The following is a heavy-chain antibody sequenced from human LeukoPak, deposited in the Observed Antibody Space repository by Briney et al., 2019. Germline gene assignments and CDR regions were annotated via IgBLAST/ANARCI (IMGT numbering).Heavy chain of an antibody. D-gene: IGHD7-27*01. J-gene: IGHJ4*02. V-gene: IGHV3-21*01. CDR3: ARHTSASVGTLLGY. CDR2: ISSSSRYI. Sequence: GGSLRLSCAASGLIFSTYSMHWARQAPGKGLEWVSSISSSSRYINYADSVKGRFTISRDNTKNSLYLQMDSLRAEDTAIYYCARHTSASVGTLLGYWGQGTLVTVSS. CDR1: GLIFSTYS.